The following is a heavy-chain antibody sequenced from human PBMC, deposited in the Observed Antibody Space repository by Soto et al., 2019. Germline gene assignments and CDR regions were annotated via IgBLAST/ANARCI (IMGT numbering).Heavy chain of an antibody. Sequence: QVPLVESGGGVVQPGRSLRLSCAASGFTFSSYAMHWVRQAPGKGLEWVAVISYDGSNKYYADSVKGRFTISRDNSKNTLYLQMNSLRAEDTAVYYCAREKTYYYYYGMDVWGQGTTVTVSS. J-gene: IGHJ6*02. V-gene: IGHV3-30-3*01. CDR3: AREKTYYYYYGMDV. CDR1: GFTFSSYA. CDR2: ISYDGSNK.